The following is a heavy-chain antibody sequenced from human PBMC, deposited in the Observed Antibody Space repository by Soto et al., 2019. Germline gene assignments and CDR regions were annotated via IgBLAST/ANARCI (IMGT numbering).Heavy chain of an antibody. J-gene: IGHJ4*02. D-gene: IGHD4-17*01. Sequence: SETLSLTCTVSGGSISSYYWSWIRQPPGKGLEWIGYIYYSGSTNYNPSLKSRVTISVDTSKNQFSLTLSSVTAADTAVYYCARHDYGDLQIDYWGQGTLVTVSS. CDR3: ARHDYGDLQIDY. V-gene: IGHV4-59*08. CDR2: IYYSGST. CDR1: GGSISSYY.